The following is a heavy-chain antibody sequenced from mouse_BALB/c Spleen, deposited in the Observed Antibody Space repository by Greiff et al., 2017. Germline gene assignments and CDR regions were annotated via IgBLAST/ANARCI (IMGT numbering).Heavy chain of an antibody. Sequence: QVQLKESGAELVRPGVSVKISCKGSGYTFTDYAMHWVKQSHAKSLEWIGVISTYYGDASYNQKFKGKATMTVDKSSSTAYMELARLTSEDSAIYYCARSGTTVRAMDYWGQGTSVTVSS. CDR3: ARSGTTVRAMDY. D-gene: IGHD1-1*01. V-gene: IGHV1S137*01. J-gene: IGHJ4*01. CDR2: ISTYYGDA. CDR1: GYTFTDYA.